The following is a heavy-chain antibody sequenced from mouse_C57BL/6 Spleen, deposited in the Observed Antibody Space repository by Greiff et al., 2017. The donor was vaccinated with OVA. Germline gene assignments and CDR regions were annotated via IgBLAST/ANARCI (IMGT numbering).Heavy chain of an antibody. CDR1: GYSITSGYY. CDR3: ARTTMVGAMDY. D-gene: IGHD2-1*01. J-gene: IGHJ4*01. CDR2: ISYDGSN. Sequence: ESGPGLVKPSQSLSLTCSVTGYSITSGYYWNWIRQFPGNKLEWMGYISYDGSNNYNPSLKNRISITRDTSKNQFFLKLNSVTTEDTATYYCARTTMVGAMDYWGQGTSVTVSS. V-gene: IGHV3-6*01.